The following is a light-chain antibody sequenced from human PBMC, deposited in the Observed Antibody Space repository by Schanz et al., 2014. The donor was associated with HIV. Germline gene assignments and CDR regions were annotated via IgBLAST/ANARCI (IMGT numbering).Light chain of an antibody. CDR3: QQYGNSPQA. V-gene: IGKV3-20*01. CDR1: QGVGSRF. CDR2: GAS. J-gene: IGKJ2*01. Sequence: EIVLTQSPGTLSVSPGERVTLSCRASQGVGSRFLAWYQQKPGQAPRLLIFGASNRATGIPDRFSGSGSGTDFTLIISKLEPEDFAVYYCQQYGNSPQAFGPGTKVEIK.